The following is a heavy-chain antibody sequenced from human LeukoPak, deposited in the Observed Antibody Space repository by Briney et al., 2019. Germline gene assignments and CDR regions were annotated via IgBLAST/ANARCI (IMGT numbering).Heavy chain of an antibody. D-gene: IGHD1-26*01. Sequence: GRSLRLSCAASGFTFSSYGMHWVRQAPGKGLEWVAVISYDGSNKYYADSVKGRFTISRDNSKNTLYLQMNSLRADDTAVYYCAKDLPSFGDYVYGMDVWGQGTTVTVSS. CDR1: GFTFSSYG. CDR3: AKDLPSFGDYVYGMDV. CDR2: ISYDGSNK. V-gene: IGHV3-30*18. J-gene: IGHJ6*01.